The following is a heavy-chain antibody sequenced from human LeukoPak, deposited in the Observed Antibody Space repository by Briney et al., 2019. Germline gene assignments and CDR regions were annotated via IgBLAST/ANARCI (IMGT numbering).Heavy chain of an antibody. D-gene: IGHD3-16*01. Sequence: GGSLRLPCAASGFTFSSYWMSWFRQAPGKGLEWVANIKQDGSEKYYVDSVKGRFTISRDNSKNSLYLQMNSLRSEDSALYYCAKDGGGVDYWGQGTLVTVSS. CDR2: IKQDGSEK. CDR3: AKDGGGVDY. V-gene: IGHV3-7*05. CDR1: GFTFSSYW. J-gene: IGHJ4*02.